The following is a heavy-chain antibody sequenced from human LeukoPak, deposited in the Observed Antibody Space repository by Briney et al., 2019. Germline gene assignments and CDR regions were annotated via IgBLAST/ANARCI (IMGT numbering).Heavy chain of an antibody. CDR3: ARTKRNSGTYYFDY. V-gene: IGHV2-70*04. CDR1: GFSRRTSGRR. CDR2: IDWDDDK. Sequence: SGPTQIHPTRTLTLTCTFCGFSRRTSGRRGGWIRQPPEKDLEWLARIDWDDDKFYSTSLKTRLTISKDTSKNQVVLTMTNMDPVDTATYYCARTKRNSGTYYFDYWGQGTLVTVSS. J-gene: IGHJ4*02. D-gene: IGHD1-26*01.